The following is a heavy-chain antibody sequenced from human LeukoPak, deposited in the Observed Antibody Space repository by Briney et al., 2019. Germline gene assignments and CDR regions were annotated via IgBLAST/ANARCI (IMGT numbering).Heavy chain of an antibody. J-gene: IGHJ3*02. V-gene: IGHV4-34*01. CDR3: AVSLGYCSSTSCYKGAGAFDI. D-gene: IGHD2-2*02. Sequence: SETLSLTCAVYGGSFSGYYWSWIRQPPGKGLEWIGEINHSGSTNYNPSLKSRVTISVDTSKNQFSLKLSSVTVADTAVYYCAVSLGYCSSTSCYKGAGAFDIWGQGTMVTVSS. CDR2: INHSGST. CDR1: GGSFSGYY.